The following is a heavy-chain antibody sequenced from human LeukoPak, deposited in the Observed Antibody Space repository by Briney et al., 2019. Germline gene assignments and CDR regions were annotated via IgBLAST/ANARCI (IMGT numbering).Heavy chain of an antibody. V-gene: IGHV3-7*01. CDR2: IKQDGSEK. CDR1: RFTFSSYW. J-gene: IGHJ6*03. CDR3: ARDLRGSSWYGHYYYYMDV. D-gene: IGHD6-13*01. Sequence: GGSLRLSCAASRFTFSSYWMSWVRQAPGKGLEWVANIKQDGSEKYYVDSEKGRFTISRDNAKNSLYLQMNSLRAEDTAVYYCARDLRGSSWYGHYYYYMDVWGKGTTVTISS.